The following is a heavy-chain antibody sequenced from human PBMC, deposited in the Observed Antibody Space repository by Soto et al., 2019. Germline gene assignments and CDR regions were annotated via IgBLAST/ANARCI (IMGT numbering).Heavy chain of an antibody. D-gene: IGHD3-22*01. CDR3: EKDRCRSYGSGYPSGYFDY. CDR2: ISGSGGGT. Sequence: EVQLLESGGGLVQPGGSLSLSCAASGFTFSNCAMSWVRQAPGKGLEWVSGISGSGGGTYYADSVKGRFTISRDNTKNTLYLQMNSLRAEDTAVYYCEKDRCRSYGSGYPSGYFDYWGQGTLVTVSS. V-gene: IGHV3-23*01. CDR1: GFTFSNCA. J-gene: IGHJ4*02.